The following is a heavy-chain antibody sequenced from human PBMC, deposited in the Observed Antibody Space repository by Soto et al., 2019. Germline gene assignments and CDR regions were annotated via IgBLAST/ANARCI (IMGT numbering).Heavy chain of an antibody. J-gene: IGHJ4*02. V-gene: IGHV4-31*03. Sequence: SETRCLTCTVSGGSINRGYCWGWIRQHPGKGLEWIGYIYYSGSANYNPSLKGRVTMSVDTSTNQFSLKLSAVTAADTAVYYCASLFNYYDSSGYAEYYFDHWGQGTLVTVS. CDR1: GGSINRGYC. D-gene: IGHD3-22*01. CDR3: ASLFNYYDSSGYAEYYFDH. CDR2: IYYSGSA.